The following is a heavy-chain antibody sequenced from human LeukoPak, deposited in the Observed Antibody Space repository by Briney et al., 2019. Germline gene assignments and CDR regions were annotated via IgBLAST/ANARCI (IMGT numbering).Heavy chain of an antibody. V-gene: IGHV4-39*07. D-gene: IGHD6-13*01. CDR3: ATKPGYPTDY. CDR2: IYYSGST. CDR1: GGSISSSSYY. Sequence: PSETLSLTCTVSGGSISSSSYYWGWIRQPPGKGLEWIGSIYYSGSTYYDPSLKSRVTISVDTSKNQFSLKLSSVTAADTAVYYCATKPGYPTDYWGQGTLVTVSS. J-gene: IGHJ4*02.